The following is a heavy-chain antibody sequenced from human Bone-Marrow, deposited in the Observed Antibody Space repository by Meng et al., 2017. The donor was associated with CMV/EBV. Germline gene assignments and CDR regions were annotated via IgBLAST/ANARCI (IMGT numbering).Heavy chain of an antibody. CDR1: GFTFNRSL. V-gene: IGHV3-21*04. CDR2: ISSTSSYI. D-gene: IGHD5-18*01. Sequence: GESLKISCEASGFTFNRSLMNWVRQAPGKGLEWVASISSTSSYIYYADSVQGRFTISRDNAKNSLYLQMNRLRAEDTAVYYCARAKDTAMATGFDYWGQGTLVTVSS. J-gene: IGHJ4*02. CDR3: ARAKDTAMATGFDY.